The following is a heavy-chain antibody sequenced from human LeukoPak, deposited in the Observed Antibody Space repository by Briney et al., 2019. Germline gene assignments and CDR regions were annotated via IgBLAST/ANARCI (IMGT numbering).Heavy chain of an antibody. CDR3: ARKSFGVMYYYDSSGYYYLN. CDR2: INHSGGT. D-gene: IGHD3-22*01. Sequence: SETLSLTCAVYGGSFSGYYWSWIRQPPGKGLEWIGEINHSGGTNYNPSLKSRVTISVDTSKNQFSLKLSSVTAADTAVYYCARKSFGVMYYYDSSGYYYLNWGQGTLVTVSS. CDR1: GGSFSGYY. V-gene: IGHV4-34*01. J-gene: IGHJ4*02.